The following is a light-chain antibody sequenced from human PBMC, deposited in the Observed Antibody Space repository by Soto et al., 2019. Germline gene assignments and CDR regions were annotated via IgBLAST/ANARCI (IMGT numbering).Light chain of an antibody. CDR1: SSNIGKNT. J-gene: IGLJ3*02. CDR2: SNN. V-gene: IGLV1-44*01. Sequence: QPVLTQSPSASGTPGQRVTISCSGRSSNIGKNTVNWYQQLPGTAPKLLMSSNNQRPSGVPDRFSGSKSGTSASLAISGLQSEDEADYYCAVWDDSLNGWVFGGGTKVTVL. CDR3: AVWDDSLNGWV.